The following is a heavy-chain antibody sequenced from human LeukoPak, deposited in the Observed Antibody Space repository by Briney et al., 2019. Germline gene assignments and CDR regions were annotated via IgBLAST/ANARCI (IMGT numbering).Heavy chain of an antibody. CDR2: INAGNGDT. D-gene: IGHD3-3*01. V-gene: IGHV1-3*01. CDR3: ARDFGLWSGYYG. Sequence: ASVKVSCKASGYSFTSYAMHWVRQAPGQRLEWMGWINAGNGDTKYSQKFQGRVTITRDTSAGIAYMEVSSLRSEDTAVYYCARDFGLWSGYYGWGQGTLVTVSS. J-gene: IGHJ4*02. CDR1: GYSFTSYA.